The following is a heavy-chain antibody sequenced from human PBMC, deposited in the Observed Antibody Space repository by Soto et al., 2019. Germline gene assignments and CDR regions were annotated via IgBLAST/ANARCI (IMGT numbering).Heavy chain of an antibody. CDR3: ARHTPSAGYFDY. CDR2: IYYSGST. D-gene: IGHD6-13*01. J-gene: IGHJ4*02. Sequence: SETLSLTCTVSGGSISSSSYYWGWIRQPPGKGLEWIGSIYYSGSTYYNPSLKSRVTISVDTSKNQFSLKLSSVTAADTAVYYCARHTPSAGYFDYWGQGTLVTVSS. V-gene: IGHV4-39*01. CDR1: GGSISSSSYY.